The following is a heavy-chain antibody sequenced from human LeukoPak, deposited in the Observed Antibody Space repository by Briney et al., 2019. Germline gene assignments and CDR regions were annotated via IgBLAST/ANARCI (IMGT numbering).Heavy chain of an antibody. CDR2: ISGLGDST. CDR1: GFTFSDSV. V-gene: IGHV3-23*01. D-gene: IGHD5-24*01. CDR3: AKVPDAYNYGC. Sequence: AGGSLRLSCAASGFTFSDSVMSWVRQAPGKGLEWVSTISGLGDSTDYVDSVKGRFSISRDNSKKTLYLQMNSLRAEDTAIYYCAKVPDAYNYGCWGQGTLVTVSS. J-gene: IGHJ4*02.